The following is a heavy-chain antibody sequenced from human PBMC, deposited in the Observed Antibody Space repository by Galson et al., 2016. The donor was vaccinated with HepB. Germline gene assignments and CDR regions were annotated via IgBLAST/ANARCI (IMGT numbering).Heavy chain of an antibody. D-gene: IGHD4-17*01. CDR3: ARGLRTVKTRYHYYYGMDV. CDR2: INHRGST. V-gene: IGHV4-34*01. J-gene: IGHJ6*02. Sequence: SETLSLTCAVDGDSLGGYSWSWIRQAPGQGLEWIGDINHRGSTNYNPSLKSRLSMSVDTSKSQFSLRLTSVTAADTAVYYCARGLRTVKTRYHYYYGMDVWGQGTTVTVS. CDR1: GDSLGGYS.